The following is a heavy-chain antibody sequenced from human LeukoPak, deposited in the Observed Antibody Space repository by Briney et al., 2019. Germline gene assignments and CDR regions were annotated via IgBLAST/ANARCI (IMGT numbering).Heavy chain of an antibody. CDR3: VKGPIAAAGLN. D-gene: IGHD6-13*01. Sequence: GGSLRLPCSASGFTFSSYAMHWVRQAPGKGLEYVSAISSNGGSTYYADSVKGRFTISRDNSKNTLYLQMSSLRAEDTAVYYCVKGPIAAAGLNWGQGTLVTVSS. CDR1: GFTFSSYA. V-gene: IGHV3-64D*06. CDR2: ISSNGGST. J-gene: IGHJ4*02.